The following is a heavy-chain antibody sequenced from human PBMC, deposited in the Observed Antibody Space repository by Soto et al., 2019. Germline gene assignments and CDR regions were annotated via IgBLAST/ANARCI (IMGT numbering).Heavy chain of an antibody. J-gene: IGHJ4*02. CDR2: ISGSGGST. V-gene: IGHV3-23*01. D-gene: IGHD6-13*01. Sequence: GGSLRLSCAASGFTFSSYAMSWVRQAPGKGLEWVSAISGSGGSTYYADSVKGRFTISRDNSKNTLYLQMNSLRAEDTAVYYCAKSWAAGTYPPYYFDYWGQGTLVTVSS. CDR1: GFTFSSYA. CDR3: AKSWAAGTYPPYYFDY.